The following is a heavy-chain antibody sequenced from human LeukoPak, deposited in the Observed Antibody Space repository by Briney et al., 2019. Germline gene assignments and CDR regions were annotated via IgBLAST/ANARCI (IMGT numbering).Heavy chain of an antibody. CDR2: INSDGSST. D-gene: IGHD3-16*02. CDR1: GFTFSSYW. CDR3: ARGPGGGDYVCGSYRYDY. Sequence: GGSLRLSCAASGFTFSSYWLHWVRQAPGKGLVWVSRINSDGSSTSYADSVKGRFTISRDNAKNTLYLQMNSLRAEDTAVYYCARGPGGGDYVCGSYRYDYWGQGTLVTVSS. V-gene: IGHV3-74*01. J-gene: IGHJ4*02.